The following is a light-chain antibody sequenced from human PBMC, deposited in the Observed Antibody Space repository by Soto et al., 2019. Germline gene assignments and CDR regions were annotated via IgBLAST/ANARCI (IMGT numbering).Light chain of an antibody. V-gene: IGLV2-14*01. CDR1: SSDVGGYIY. Sequence: QSALTQPASVSGSPGQSITIACTGTSSDVGGYIYVSWFQQHPGKAPKLIIYEVSNRPSGVSDRFSASKSGNTASLTISGLQAEDESDYYCSSYAGSSNVFGTGTKVTVL. J-gene: IGLJ1*01. CDR2: EVS. CDR3: SSYAGSSNV.